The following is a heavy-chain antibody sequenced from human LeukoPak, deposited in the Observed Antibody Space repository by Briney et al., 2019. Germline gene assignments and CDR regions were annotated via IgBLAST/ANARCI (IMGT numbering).Heavy chain of an antibody. CDR3: AARWSFDY. CDR2: ISSDGTTT. V-gene: IGHV3-74*01. CDR1: GFTFSNDW. Sequence: PGGSLRLSCEVSGFTFSNDWMHWVRQAPGKGLVWVSRISSDGTTTNYADSAKGRFTISRDNAKNTLYLQMDSLRVEDTAVYYCAARWSFDYWGQGALVTVSS. J-gene: IGHJ4*02. D-gene: IGHD2-15*01.